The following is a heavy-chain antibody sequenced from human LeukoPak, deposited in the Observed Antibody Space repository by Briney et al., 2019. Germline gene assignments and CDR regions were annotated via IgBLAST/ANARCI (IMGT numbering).Heavy chain of an antibody. Sequence: SETLSLTCAVSGGSISSSNWWSWVRQPPGKGLEWIGETYHSGRTNYNPSLKSRVTISVDKSKNQFSLKLSSVAAADTAVYYCARSSSWYGMDVWGQGTTVTVSS. CDR1: GGSISSSNW. J-gene: IGHJ6*02. CDR3: ARSSSWYGMDV. V-gene: IGHV4-4*02. CDR2: TYHSGRT. D-gene: IGHD6-13*01.